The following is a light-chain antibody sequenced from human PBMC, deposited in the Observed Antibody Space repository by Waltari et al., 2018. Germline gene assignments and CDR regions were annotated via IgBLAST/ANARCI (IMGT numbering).Light chain of an antibody. J-gene: IGLJ3*02. CDR1: SGPDSSTPY. Sequence: QTVVTQDTSSSVYPGGTVILTGAVSSGPDSSTPYPTWYQQAPGQPPRTLVYRGISRSSGVPDRFAGSIRVNTAALTIAGAQADDESDYYCSMYMGSGVWVIGGGTKLTVL. CDR3: SMYMGSGVWV. V-gene: IGLV8-61*01. CDR2: RGI.